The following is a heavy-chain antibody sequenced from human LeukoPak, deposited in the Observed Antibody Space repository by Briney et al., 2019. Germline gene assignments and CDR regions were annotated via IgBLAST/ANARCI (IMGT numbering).Heavy chain of an antibody. CDR3: ARRVPAASGGGFDY. J-gene: IGHJ4*02. CDR2: VNAVGST. V-gene: IGHV4-4*08. CDR1: GGSLSGYY. Sequence: SETLPLTCAVSGGSLSGYYWNWIRQPPGKGLEWIGYVNAVGSTKYNPSLSSRLTISVDKSKNQFSLKLNSVTAADSAVYFCARRVPAASGGGFDYWGQGTLVTVSS. D-gene: IGHD2-2*01.